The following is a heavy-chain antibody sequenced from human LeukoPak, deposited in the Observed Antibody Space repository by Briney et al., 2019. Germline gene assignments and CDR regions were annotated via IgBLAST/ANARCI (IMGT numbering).Heavy chain of an antibody. V-gene: IGHV4-38-2*02. Sequence: SETLSLTCSVSGYSISSGYDWAWIRQPPGKGLEWIGSIYHTGSTHYNPSLKSRVTVSVDTSKNQFSLKLNSVTAADTAVYYCARETVTVDWFDPWGQGTLVTVSS. CDR2: IYHTGST. J-gene: IGHJ5*02. CDR3: ARETVTVDWFDP. CDR1: GYSISSGYD. D-gene: IGHD1-14*01.